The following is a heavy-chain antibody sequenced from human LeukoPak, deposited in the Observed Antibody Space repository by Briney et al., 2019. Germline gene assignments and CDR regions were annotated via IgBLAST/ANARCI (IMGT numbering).Heavy chain of an antibody. CDR1: GFSFSSYS. D-gene: IGHD3-22*01. V-gene: IGHV3-48*01. J-gene: IGHJ5*02. CDR2: ISSDSRSI. Sequence: GGSLRLSCAASGFSFSSYSMNWVRQAPGKGLEWASYISSDSRSIRYADSVKGRFTISRDNAKNSLYLQMNSLRAEDTAVYYCARDLGQYYDTSDNWFDPWGQGTLVTVSS. CDR3: ARDLGQYYDTSDNWFDP.